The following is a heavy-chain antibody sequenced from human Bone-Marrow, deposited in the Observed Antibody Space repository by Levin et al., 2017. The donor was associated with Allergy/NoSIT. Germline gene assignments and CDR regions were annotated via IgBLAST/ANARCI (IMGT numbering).Heavy chain of an antibody. CDR3: ARLAPLGTAETPDY. CDR1: GYSFTRYW. V-gene: IGHV5-51*01. Sequence: GASVKVSCKVSGYSFTRYWIAWVRQTPGKGLEWMGITYPGDADTRYSPSFQGQVTISADKSKTTAYLQWNSLKASDTAMYYCARLAPLGTAETPDYWGQGTLVTVSS. J-gene: IGHJ4*02. CDR2: TYPGDADT. D-gene: IGHD1/OR15-1a*01.